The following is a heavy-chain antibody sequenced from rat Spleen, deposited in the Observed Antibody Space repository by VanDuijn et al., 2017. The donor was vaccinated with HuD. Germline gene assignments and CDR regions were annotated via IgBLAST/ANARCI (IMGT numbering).Heavy chain of an antibody. D-gene: IGHD5-1*01. CDR1: GFTFNKFW. CDR2: IIDTGGRT. CDR3: TNNWEAYY. V-gene: IGHV5-31*01. Sequence: EVQLVESGGGLVQPGRSLKLSCVASGFTFNKFWMTWIRQAPGKGLEWVASIIDTGGRTYYPDSVKGRFTISRDNAKSTLYLQMNSLRSEDTATYYCTNNWEAYYWGKESWSQSPQ. J-gene: IGHJ2*01.